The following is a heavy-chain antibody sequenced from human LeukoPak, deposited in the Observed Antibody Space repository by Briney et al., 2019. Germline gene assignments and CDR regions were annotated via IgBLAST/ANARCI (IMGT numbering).Heavy chain of an antibody. CDR3: ARGKYFYGSGNYYPFDY. CDR2: IFYSGDT. J-gene: IGHJ4*02. Sequence: SETLSLTCTVSGGSISSSSHYWGWIRQPPGQGLEWIGYIFYSGDTKYNPSLKSRVTISVDTSKNQFSLKLSSVTAADTAVYYCARGKYFYGSGNYYPFDYWGQGTLVTVSS. CDR1: GGSISSSSHY. V-gene: IGHV4-61*05. D-gene: IGHD3-10*01.